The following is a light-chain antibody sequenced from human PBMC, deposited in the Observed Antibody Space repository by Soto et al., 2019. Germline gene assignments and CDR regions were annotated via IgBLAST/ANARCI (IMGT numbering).Light chain of an antibody. CDR1: QSVGSY. J-gene: IGKJ5*01. Sequence: EIVLTQSPATLSLSPGERASLSCRASQSVGSYLAWYQQKPGQAPRLLIYDASNRATGIPARFSGSGSGTDFTLTISSLEPEDFAVYYYQQRSNWPPITFGQGTRLEIK. V-gene: IGKV3-11*01. CDR3: QQRSNWPPIT. CDR2: DAS.